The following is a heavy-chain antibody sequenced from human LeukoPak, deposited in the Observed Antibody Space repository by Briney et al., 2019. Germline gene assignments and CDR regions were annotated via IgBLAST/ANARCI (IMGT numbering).Heavy chain of an antibody. CDR1: GFTFAGYA. CDR2: ISGGGDTT. D-gene: IGHD2-2*01. CDR3: AKGRLVPAALLDY. V-gene: IGHV3-23*01. Sequence: PGGSLRLSCAASGFTFAGYAMSWVRQGPGKGLEWVSDISGGGDTTYYADSVKGRFTISRDNSKNTLYLQMNSLRAEDTAVYYCAKGRLVPAALLDYWGQGTLVTVSS. J-gene: IGHJ4*02.